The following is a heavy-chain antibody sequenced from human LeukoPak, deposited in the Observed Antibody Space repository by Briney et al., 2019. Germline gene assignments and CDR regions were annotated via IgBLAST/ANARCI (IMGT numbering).Heavy chain of an antibody. D-gene: IGHD1-1*01. J-gene: IGHJ4*02. V-gene: IGHV3-21*01. Sequence: GGSLRPSCAASGFTFSSYSMNWVRQAPGKGLEWVSSISSSSSYIYYADSVKGRFTISRDNAKNSLYLQMYSLRAEDTAVYYCARGTTNTPFDYWGQGTLVTVSS. CDR1: GFTFSSYS. CDR2: ISSSSSYI. CDR3: ARGTTNTPFDY.